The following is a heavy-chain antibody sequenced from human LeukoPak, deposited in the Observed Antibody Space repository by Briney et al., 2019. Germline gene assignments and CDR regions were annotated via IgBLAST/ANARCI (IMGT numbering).Heavy chain of an antibody. CDR1: GFTSSGDW. D-gene: IGHD2-21*02. V-gene: IGHV3-74*01. J-gene: IGHJ3*02. Sequence: GGSLRLSCAVSGFTSSGDWMHWARQAPGKGLVWVSRINSDGSSTTYADSLKGRFTISRDNAKNTLYLQMNSLGAGDTAVYYCAVIVVVTASTAFDIWGQGTMVTVSS. CDR2: INSDGSST. CDR3: AVIVVVTASTAFDI.